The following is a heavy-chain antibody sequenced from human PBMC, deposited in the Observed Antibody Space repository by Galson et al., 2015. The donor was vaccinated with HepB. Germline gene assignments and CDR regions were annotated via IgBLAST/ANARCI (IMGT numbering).Heavy chain of an antibody. CDR2: VYKSGST. CDR3: ARVFGGNALDF. D-gene: IGHD4-23*01. J-gene: IGHJ4*02. Sequence: SETLSLTCTVSGSSISSYYWSWIRQPAGRGLEGIGRVYKSGSTYYNPSLKSRVTLSIDTSKNHFSLTLTSVTAADTAVYYCARVFGGNALDFWGQGILVTVSS. V-gene: IGHV4-4*07. CDR1: GSSISSYY.